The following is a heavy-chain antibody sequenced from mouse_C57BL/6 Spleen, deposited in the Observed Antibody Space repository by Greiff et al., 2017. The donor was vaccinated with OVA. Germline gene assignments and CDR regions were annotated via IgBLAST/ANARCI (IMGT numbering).Heavy chain of an antibody. CDR3: ARGDYGSSWFAY. CDR2: INPSNGGA. J-gene: IGHJ3*01. D-gene: IGHD1-1*01. CDR1: GYTFTSYW. Sequence: QVQLQQPGTELVKPGASVKLSCKASGYTFTSYWMHWVKQRPGQGLEWIGNINPSNGGANYNEKFKSKATLTVDKSSSTAYMQLSSLTSEDSAVYYCARGDYGSSWFAYWGQGTLVTVSA. V-gene: IGHV1-53*01.